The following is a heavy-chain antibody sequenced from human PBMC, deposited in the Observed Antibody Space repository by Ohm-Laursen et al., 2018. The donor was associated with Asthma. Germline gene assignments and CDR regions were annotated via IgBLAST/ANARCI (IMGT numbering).Heavy chain of an antibody. D-gene: IGHD1-26*01. V-gene: IGHV4-30-4*02. J-gene: IGHJ3*02. Sequence: PSDTLSLTCTVSGGSISSGDYYWSWIRQPPGKDLEWIGYIYYSGSTYYNPSLKSRVAISVDRSKNQFSLKLNSVTAADTAVYYCAVSSGNYYHSLDIWGQGTMVTVSS. CDR2: IYYSGST. CDR1: GGSISSGDYY. CDR3: AVSSGNYYHSLDI.